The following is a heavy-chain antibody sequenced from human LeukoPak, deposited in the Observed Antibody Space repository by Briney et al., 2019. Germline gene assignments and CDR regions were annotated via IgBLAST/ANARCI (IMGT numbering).Heavy chain of an antibody. V-gene: IGHV3-66*01. CDR2: IYSGGST. D-gene: IGHD3-3*01. CDR3: GKDLEDFDY. Sequence: PGGSLRLSCAASGVTVSSNDMSWVRQAPGKGLEWVSVIYSGGSTYYADSVKGRFTISRDISKNTLYLQMNSLRAEDTAVYYCGKDLEDFDYWGQGTLVTVSS. J-gene: IGHJ4*02. CDR1: GVTVSSND.